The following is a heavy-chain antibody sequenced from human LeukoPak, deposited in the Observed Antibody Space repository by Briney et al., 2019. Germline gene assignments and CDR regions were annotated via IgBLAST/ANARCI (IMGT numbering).Heavy chain of an antibody. V-gene: IGHV1-58*01. CDR2: IVFGSGNT. CDR3: AALTANCSSTSCHRDFQH. J-gene: IGHJ1*01. CDR1: GFTFTSSA. Sequence: SVKVSCKASGFTFTSSAVQWVRQARGQRLEWIGWIVFGSGNTNYAQKFQERVTITRDMSTSTAYMELSSLRSEDTAVYYCAALTANCSSTSCHRDFQHWGQGTLVTVSS. D-gene: IGHD2-2*01.